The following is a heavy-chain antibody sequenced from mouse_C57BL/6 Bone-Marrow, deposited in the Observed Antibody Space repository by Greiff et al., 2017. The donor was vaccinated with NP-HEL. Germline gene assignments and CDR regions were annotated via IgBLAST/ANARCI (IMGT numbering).Heavy chain of an antibody. CDR3: ARGGTTVVSGDWFAY. D-gene: IGHD1-1*01. Sequence: QVQLQQPGAELVKPGASVKLSCKASGYTFTSYWMHWVKQRPGQGLEWIGMIHPNSGSTNYNEKFKSQATLTVDKSSSTAYMQHSSLTSEDAAVYYCARGGTTVVSGDWFAYWGQGTLVTVSA. J-gene: IGHJ3*01. V-gene: IGHV1-64*01. CDR2: IHPNSGST. CDR1: GYTFTSYW.